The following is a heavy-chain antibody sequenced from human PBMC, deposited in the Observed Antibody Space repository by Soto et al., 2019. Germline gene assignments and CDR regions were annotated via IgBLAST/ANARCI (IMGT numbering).Heavy chain of an antibody. V-gene: IGHV3-23*01. D-gene: IGHD3-16*01. CDR2: ISGSGGST. CDR1: GFTFSSYA. CDR3: AKGPALGLDWFDP. Sequence: GGSLRLSCADSGFTFSSYAMSWVRQAPGKGLEWVSAISGSGGSTYYADSVKGRFTISRDNSKNTLYLQMNSLRAEDTAIYYCAKGPALGLDWFDPWGQGTLVTVSS. J-gene: IGHJ5*02.